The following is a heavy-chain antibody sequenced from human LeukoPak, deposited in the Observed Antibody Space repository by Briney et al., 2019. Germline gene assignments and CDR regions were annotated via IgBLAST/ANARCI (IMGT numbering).Heavy chain of an antibody. CDR2: ISWNSVGI. J-gene: IGHJ4*02. D-gene: IGHD6-13*01. CDR3: AKATRSSYNYFDY. V-gene: IGHV3-9*01. CDR1: GFTFSSYA. Sequence: GGSLRLSCAASGFTFSSYAMSWVRQAPGKGLEWVSGISWNSVGIGYADSVKGRFTISRDNAKNSLYLQMNSLRAEDTALYYCAKATRSSYNYFDYWGQGTLVTVSS.